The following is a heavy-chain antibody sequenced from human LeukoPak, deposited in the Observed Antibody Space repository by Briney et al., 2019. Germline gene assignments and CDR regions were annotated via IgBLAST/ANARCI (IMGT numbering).Heavy chain of an antibody. CDR3: AREGPRAGTTLYYYYYMDV. Sequence: SETLSLTCTVSGYSISSGYYWGWIRQPPGKGLEWIGSIYYSGSTYYNPSLKSRVTISVDTSKNQFSLKLSSVTAADTAVYYCAREGPRAGTTLYYYYYMDVWGKGTTVTVSS. CDR2: IYYSGST. J-gene: IGHJ6*03. V-gene: IGHV4-38-2*02. CDR1: GYSISSGYY. D-gene: IGHD6-13*01.